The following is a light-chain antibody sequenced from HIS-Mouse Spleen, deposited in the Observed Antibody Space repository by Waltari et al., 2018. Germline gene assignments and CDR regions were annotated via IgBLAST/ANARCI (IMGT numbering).Light chain of an antibody. V-gene: IGKV1-9*01. CDR2: AAS. CDR3: QQLNSYPPT. J-gene: IGKJ1*01. CDR1: QGISSY. Sequence: DIQLTQSPSFLSASVGDRVTITCRASQGISSYLAWYQQKPGKATKLLIYAASTLQSGVPSRFSGSGSGKEFTLTISSLQPEDFATYYCQQLNSYPPTFGQGTKVEIK.